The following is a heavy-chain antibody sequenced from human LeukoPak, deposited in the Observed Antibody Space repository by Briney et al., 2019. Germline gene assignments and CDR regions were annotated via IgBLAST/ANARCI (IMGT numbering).Heavy chain of an antibody. CDR2: IYHSGST. J-gene: IGHJ4*02. Sequence: SETLSLTCAVYGGSFSGYYWGWIRQPPGKGLEWIGSIYHSGSTYYNPSLKSRVTISIDTSKNQFSLRLSSVTAADTAVYYCARWTTAGLYYFDNWGQGTLVTVSS. V-gene: IGHV4-38-2*01. CDR3: ARWTTAGLYYFDN. CDR1: GGSFSGYY. D-gene: IGHD6-13*01.